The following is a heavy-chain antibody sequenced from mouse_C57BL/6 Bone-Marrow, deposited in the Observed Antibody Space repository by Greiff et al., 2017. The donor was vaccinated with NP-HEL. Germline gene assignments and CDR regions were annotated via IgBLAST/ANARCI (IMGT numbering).Heavy chain of an antibody. CDR3: ASQLHGSSHYFDY. Sequence: VQLQQPGAELVKPGASVKMSCKASGYTFTSYWITWVKQRPGQGLEWIGDIYPGSGSTNYNEKFKSKATLTVDTSSSTAYMQLSSLTSEDSAVYYCASQLHGSSHYFDYWGQGTTLTVSS. CDR2: IYPGSGST. CDR1: GYTFTSYW. J-gene: IGHJ2*01. D-gene: IGHD1-1*01. V-gene: IGHV1-55*01.